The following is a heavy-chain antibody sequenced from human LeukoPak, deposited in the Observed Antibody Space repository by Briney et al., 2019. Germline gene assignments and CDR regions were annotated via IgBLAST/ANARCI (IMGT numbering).Heavy chain of an antibody. CDR2: IVVGSGNT. Sequence: GTSVTVSCKASGFTFTSSAMQWVRQARGQRLEWIGWIVVGSGNTNYAQKFQERVTITRDMSTSTAYMELSSLRSEDTAVYYCAADSMVRGGIDYWGQGTLVTVSS. D-gene: IGHD3-10*01. CDR1: GFTFTSSA. V-gene: IGHV1-58*02. J-gene: IGHJ4*02. CDR3: AADSMVRGGIDY.